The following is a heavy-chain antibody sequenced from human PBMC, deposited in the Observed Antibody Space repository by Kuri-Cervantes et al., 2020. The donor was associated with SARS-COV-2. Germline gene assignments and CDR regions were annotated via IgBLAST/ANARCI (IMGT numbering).Heavy chain of an antibody. CDR1: GASIRSSSYF. Sequence: SETLSLTCTVSGASIRSSSYFWAWIRQPPGKGLEWIGSIYPSGHSYYNPSLKSRVTISVDTSKNQFSLKLSSVTAADTAVYYCARDASRGAVAGFDYWGQGTLVTVSS. D-gene: IGHD6-19*01. CDR3: ARDASRGAVAGFDY. CDR2: IYPSGHS. J-gene: IGHJ4*02. V-gene: IGHV4-39*07.